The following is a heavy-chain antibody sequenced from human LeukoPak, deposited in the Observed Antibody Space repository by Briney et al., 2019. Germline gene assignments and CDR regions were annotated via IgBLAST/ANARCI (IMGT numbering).Heavy chain of an antibody. CDR1: GFTVSSNY. D-gene: IGHD5-12*01. Sequence: GGSLRLSCAASGFTVSSNYMSWVRQAPGVGLEWVSVIYSGGSTYYADSVKGRFTISRDNSKNTLYLQMNSLKAEDTAVYYCARDFGGLRYFDYWGQGTLVTVSS. V-gene: IGHV3-66*02. CDR3: ARDFGGLRYFDY. J-gene: IGHJ4*02. CDR2: IYSGGST.